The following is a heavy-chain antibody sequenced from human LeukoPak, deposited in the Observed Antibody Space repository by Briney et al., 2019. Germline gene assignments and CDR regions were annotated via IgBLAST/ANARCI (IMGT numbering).Heavy chain of an antibody. Sequence: SETLSLTCTASGGSISSSTYYWGWIRQPPGKGLEWIGSIYHSGSTYYNPSLKSRVTISVDTSKNQFSLKLSSVTAADTAVYYCARPAFGGVIFFFDYWGQGTLVTVSS. V-gene: IGHV4-39*01. CDR3: ARPAFGGVIFFFDY. CDR2: IYHSGST. D-gene: IGHD3-16*01. CDR1: GGSISSSTYY. J-gene: IGHJ4*02.